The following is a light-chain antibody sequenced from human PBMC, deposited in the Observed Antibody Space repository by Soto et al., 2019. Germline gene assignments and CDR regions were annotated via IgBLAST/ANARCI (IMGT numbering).Light chain of an antibody. CDR1: QSVSSSY. Sequence: EIVLTQSPGALSLSPGERATLSCGASQSVSSSYLAWYQQKPGQAPRLLIYGASTRATSIPDRFSGSGSGKDFTLTISRLEPEDFAVYYCQQYGSSPRTFGQGTKV. CDR3: QQYGSSPRT. V-gene: IGKV3-20*01. J-gene: IGKJ1*01. CDR2: GAS.